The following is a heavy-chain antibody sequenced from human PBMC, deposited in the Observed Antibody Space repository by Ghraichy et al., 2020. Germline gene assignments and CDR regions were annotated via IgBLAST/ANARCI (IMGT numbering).Heavy chain of an antibody. D-gene: IGHD3-22*01. J-gene: IGHJ4*02. Sequence: GSLRLSCAASGFTFTTYVMSWVRQAPGRGLEWVSDICGSGGSTHYADSVKGRFTISRDNSKNTLYLQMSSLRAEDTALYYCAKAQYYYDSSGYYIDYWGQGTLVTVSS. CDR1: GFTFTTYV. CDR3: AKAQYYYDSSGYYIDY. CDR2: ICGSGGST. V-gene: IGHV3-23*01.